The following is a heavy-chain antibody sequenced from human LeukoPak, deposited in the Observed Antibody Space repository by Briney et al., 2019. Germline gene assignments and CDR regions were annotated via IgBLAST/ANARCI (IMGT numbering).Heavy chain of an antibody. Sequence: PGRSLRLSCAPSVFTFSSYAMHWVRQAPGKGLEWVAVISYDGSNKYYADSVKGRFTISRDNSKNTLYLQMNSLRAEDTAVYYCSRSRSGSYNIDYWGQGTLVTVSS. CDR1: VFTFSSYA. D-gene: IGHD1-26*01. CDR3: SRSRSGSYNIDY. CDR2: ISYDGSNK. V-gene: IGHV3-30-3*01. J-gene: IGHJ4*02.